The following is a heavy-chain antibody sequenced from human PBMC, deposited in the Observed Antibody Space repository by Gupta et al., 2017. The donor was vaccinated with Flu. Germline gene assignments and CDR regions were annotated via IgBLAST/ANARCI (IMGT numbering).Heavy chain of an antibody. CDR2: LNPNSGQA. J-gene: IGHJ4*02. Sequence: KVSCKASRDTLTSYTINWVRQAPGQGLEWMGWLNPNSGQAGYAQSFQGRVTMTRNTSTSTLYMELSSLTSDDTATYYCARGAGDSLWGQGTLVIVSS. CDR3: ARGAGDSL. CDR1: RDTLTSYT. V-gene: IGHV1-8*01.